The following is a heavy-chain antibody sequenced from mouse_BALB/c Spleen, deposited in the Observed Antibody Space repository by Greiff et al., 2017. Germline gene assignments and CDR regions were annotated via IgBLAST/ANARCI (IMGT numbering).Heavy chain of an antibody. V-gene: IGHV1-14*01. D-gene: IGHD1-1*01. CDR1: GYTFTSYV. CDR2: INPYNDGT. J-gene: IGHJ1*01. CDR3: ARWGTTVGDWYFDV. Sequence: VQLKESGPELVKPGASVKMSCKASGYTFTSYVMHWVKQKPGQGLEWIGYINPYNDGTKYNEKFKGKATLTSDKSSSTAYMELSSLTSEDSAVYYCARWGTTVGDWYFDVWGAGTTVTVSS.